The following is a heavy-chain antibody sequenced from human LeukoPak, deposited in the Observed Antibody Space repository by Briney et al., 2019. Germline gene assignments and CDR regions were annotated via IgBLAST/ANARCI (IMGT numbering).Heavy chain of an antibody. Sequence: TLCLTCAVSGGSISSGGYYWSWIRQHPGKGLGWIGYICYSGSTYYDPSVKSRVTISVDTSKNQFSLKLSSVTAADTAVYSGARDLAVAGHDAFDIWGQGTMVTVSS. CDR1: GGSISSGGYY. J-gene: IGHJ3*02. CDR2: ICYSGST. D-gene: IGHD6-19*01. V-gene: IGHV4-31*11. CDR3: ARDLAVAGHDAFDI.